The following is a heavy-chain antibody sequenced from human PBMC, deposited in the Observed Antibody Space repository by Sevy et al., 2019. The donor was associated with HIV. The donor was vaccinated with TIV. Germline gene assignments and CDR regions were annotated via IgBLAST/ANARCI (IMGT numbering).Heavy chain of an antibody. CDR1: GGSFSGYY. CDR2: INHSGST. CDR3: AREPDRIGVAGTVYYFDY. V-gene: IGHV4-34*01. J-gene: IGHJ4*02. D-gene: IGHD6-19*01. Sequence: SETLSLTCAVYGGSFSGYYWSWIRQPPGKGLEWIGEINHSGSTNYNPSLKSRVTISVDTSKNQFSLKLSSVTAADTAVHYCAREPDRIGVAGTVYYFDYWGQGTMVTVSS.